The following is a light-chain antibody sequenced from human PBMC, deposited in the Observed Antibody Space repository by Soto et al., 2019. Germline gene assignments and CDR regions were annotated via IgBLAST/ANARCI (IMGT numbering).Light chain of an antibody. V-gene: IGKV1-5*01. CDR2: DAS. CDR1: QSISSW. CDR3: QQMGT. J-gene: IGKJ1*01. Sequence: DIQMTQSPSTLSASVGDRVTITCRASQSISSWLAWYQQKPGKAPKLLIYDASSLESGVPSRFSGSGSGTQFTLSISSLQPDDFATYYCQQMGTFGQGTKGEIK.